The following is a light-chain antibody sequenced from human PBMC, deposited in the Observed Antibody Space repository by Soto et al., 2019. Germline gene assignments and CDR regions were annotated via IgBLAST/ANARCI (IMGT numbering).Light chain of an antibody. CDR3: QQRQGWPRT. CDR2: HTS. CDR1: QSVSSNY. J-gene: IGKJ1*01. Sequence: EIGFTQYRASVSVSLDRRATLSXGASQSVSSNYLAEYQQKPGHAPRLHIYHTSNRAAGIPARFSGSGSGTDFTLTISSLEAEDFAVYYCQQRQGWPRTFGQGTKLDIK. V-gene: IGKV3D-20*02.